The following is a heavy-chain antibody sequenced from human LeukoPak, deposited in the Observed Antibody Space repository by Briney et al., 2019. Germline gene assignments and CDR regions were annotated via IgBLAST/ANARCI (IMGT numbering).Heavy chain of an antibody. CDR3: ARAVIGSTDAFDI. CDR1: GDSISNYY. CDR2: IYYSGST. J-gene: IGHJ3*02. D-gene: IGHD1-26*01. Sequence: SETLSLTCTVSGDSISNYYWSWIRQPPGKGLEWIGYIYYSGSTNYNPSLKSRVTISVDTSKNQFSLKLSSVTAADTAVYYCARAVIGSTDAFDIWGQGTMVTVSS. V-gene: IGHV4-59*01.